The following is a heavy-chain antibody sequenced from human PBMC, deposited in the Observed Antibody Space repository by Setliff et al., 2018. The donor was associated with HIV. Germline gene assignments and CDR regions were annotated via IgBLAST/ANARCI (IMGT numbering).Heavy chain of an antibody. V-gene: IGHV4-59*12. D-gene: IGHD6-19*01. J-gene: IGHJ4*02. Sequence: SETLSLTCAVYGGSFSGYYWSWIRQPPGKGLEWIGYIYYSGSTNYNPSLKSRVTISVDTSKNQFSLKLTAVTAADAAVYYCTRARFTDGWSLYYFDSWGQGVQVTVSS. CDR2: IYYSGST. CDR1: GGSFSGYY. CDR3: TRARFTDGWSLYYFDS.